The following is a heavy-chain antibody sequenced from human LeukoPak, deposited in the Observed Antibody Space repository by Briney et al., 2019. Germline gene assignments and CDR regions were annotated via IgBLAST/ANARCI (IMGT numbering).Heavy chain of an antibody. J-gene: IGHJ5*02. D-gene: IGHD3-22*01. Sequence: ASVKVSCKVSGYTLTELSMHWVRQAPGKGLEWMGGFDPEDGETIYAQKFQGRVTMTEDTSTDTAYMELSSLRSEDTAVYYCATLLGGSSGYYDNWFDLWGQGTLVTVSS. CDR1: GYTLTELS. CDR3: ATLLGGSSGYYDNWFDL. CDR2: FDPEDGET. V-gene: IGHV1-24*01.